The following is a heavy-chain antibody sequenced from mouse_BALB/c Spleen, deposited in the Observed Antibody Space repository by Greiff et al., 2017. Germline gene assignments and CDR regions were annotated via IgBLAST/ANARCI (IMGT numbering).Heavy chain of an antibody. Sequence: QVQLQQSGPGLVAPSQSLSITCTVSGFSLTGYGVNWVRQPPGKGLEWLGMIWGDGSTDYNSALKSRLSISKDNSKSQVFLKMHSLQTDDTARYYCVREEYGNYYFDYWGQGTTLTVSS. J-gene: IGHJ2*01. CDR1: GFSLTGYG. CDR3: VREEYGNYYFDY. D-gene: IGHD2-10*02. V-gene: IGHV2-6-7*01. CDR2: IWGDGST.